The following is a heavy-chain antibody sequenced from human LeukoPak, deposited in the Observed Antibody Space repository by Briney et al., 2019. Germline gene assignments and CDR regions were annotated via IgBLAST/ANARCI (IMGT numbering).Heavy chain of an antibody. Sequence: SVKVSCKASGGTFSSYAISWVRQAPGQGLEWMGGIIPIFGTANYAQKFQGRVTITTDESTSTAYMELSSLRSEDTAVYYCARDGGSGPVPAAIYYFDYWGQGTLATVSS. CDR2: IIPIFGTA. J-gene: IGHJ4*02. D-gene: IGHD2-2*01. CDR3: ARDGGSGPVPAAIYYFDY. V-gene: IGHV1-69*05. CDR1: GGTFSSYA.